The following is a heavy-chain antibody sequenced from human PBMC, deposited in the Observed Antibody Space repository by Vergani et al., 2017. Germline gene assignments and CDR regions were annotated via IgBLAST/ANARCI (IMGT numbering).Heavy chain of an antibody. CDR1: GGTFSSYA. CDR3: AGAYDFWSGYSTWFDP. D-gene: IGHD3-3*01. V-gene: IGHV1-69*01. J-gene: IGHJ5*02. Sequence: VQLVQPGAEVKKPGSPVKVPCKAPGGTFSSYAISWVRQAPGQGLEWMGGIIPIFGTANYAQKFQGRVTITADESTSTAYMERSSLRSEDTAVYYCAGAYDFWSGYSTWFDPWGQGTLVTVSS. CDR2: IIPIFGTA.